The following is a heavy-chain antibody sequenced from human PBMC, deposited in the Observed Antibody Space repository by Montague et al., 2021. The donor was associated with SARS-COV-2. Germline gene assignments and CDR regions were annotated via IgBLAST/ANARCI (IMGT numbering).Heavy chain of an antibody. CDR1: GDSISTSTC. CDR2: IFHSGTI. CDR3: ATLSRRTAAGTRDYYGLDV. J-gene: IGHJ6*02. V-gene: IGHV4-4*02. Sequence: SETLSLTCRVSGDSISTSTCWTGVRQTPGKGLEWIGEIFHSGTINYNPSLKSRVSISVDKSNNQFSLRLSSLIAADTAVYYCATLSRRTAAGTRDYYGLDVWGQGTTVVVSS. D-gene: IGHD6-13*01.